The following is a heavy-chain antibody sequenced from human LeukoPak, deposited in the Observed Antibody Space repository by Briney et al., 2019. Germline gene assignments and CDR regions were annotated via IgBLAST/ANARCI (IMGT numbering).Heavy chain of an antibody. CDR1: GYTFTSYY. J-gene: IGHJ3*02. CDR3: YGSGSYYRPDAFDI. D-gene: IGHD3-10*01. Sequence: ASVKVSCKASGYTFTSYYMHWVRQAPGQGLEWMGWINPNSGGTNYAQKFQGRVTMTRDTSISTAYMELSRLRSDDTAVYYCYGSGSYYRPDAFDIWGQGTMVTVSS. V-gene: IGHV1-2*02. CDR2: INPNSGGT.